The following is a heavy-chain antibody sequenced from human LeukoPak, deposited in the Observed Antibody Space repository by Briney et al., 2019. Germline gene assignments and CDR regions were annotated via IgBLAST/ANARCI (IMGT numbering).Heavy chain of an antibody. J-gene: IGHJ3*02. CDR3: ARATNGRFDI. Sequence: PGGSLRLSCAASGFTFSGYWMHWVRQAPGKGLVWVSRINSDGSSTSYADSVKGRFTISRDNAKSSLWLQMNSLRAEDTAVYYCARATNGRFDIWGQGTMVTVSS. V-gene: IGHV3-74*01. CDR1: GFTFSGYW. D-gene: IGHD2-8*01. CDR2: INSDGSST.